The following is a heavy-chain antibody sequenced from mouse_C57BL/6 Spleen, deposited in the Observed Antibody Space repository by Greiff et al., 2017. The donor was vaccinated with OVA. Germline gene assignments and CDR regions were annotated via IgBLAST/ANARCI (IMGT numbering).Heavy chain of an antibody. CDR2: INPNNGGT. Sequence: EVKLQESGPELVKPGASVKIPCKASGYTFTDYNMDWVKQSHGKSLEWIGDINPNNGGTIYNQKFKGKATLTVDKSSSTAYMELRSLTSEDTAVYYCARGYYDDYAMDYWGQGTSVTVSS. CDR1: GYTFTDYN. J-gene: IGHJ4*01. V-gene: IGHV1-18*01. CDR3: ARGYYDDYAMDY. D-gene: IGHD2-4*01.